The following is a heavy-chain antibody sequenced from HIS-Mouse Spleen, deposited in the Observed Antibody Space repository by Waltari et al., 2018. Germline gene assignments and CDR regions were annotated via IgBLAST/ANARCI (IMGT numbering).Heavy chain of an antibody. Sequence: QLQLQESGPGLVKPSETLSLTCTVSGGSISTSSYYWGWLRQPPGKGLEWIGSIYYSGSTYYNPSLKSRVTISVDTSKNQFPLKLSSVTAADTAVYYCAREIPYSSSWYDWYFDLWGRGTLVTVSS. V-gene: IGHV4-39*07. CDR3: AREIPYSSSWYDWYFDL. CDR1: GGSISTSSYY. CDR2: IYYSGST. D-gene: IGHD6-13*01. J-gene: IGHJ2*01.